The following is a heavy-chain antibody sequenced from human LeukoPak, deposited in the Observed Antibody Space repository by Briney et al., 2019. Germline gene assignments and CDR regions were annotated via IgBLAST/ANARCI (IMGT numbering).Heavy chain of an antibody. CDR2: XYSGGST. CDR1: GFTVSSNY. V-gene: IGHV3-53*01. D-gene: IGHD3-10*01. CDR3: AREVALGRGSGAFDI. J-gene: IGHJ3*02. Sequence: GGSLRLSCAASGFTVSSNYXSXXRQAPXXXLXXXXXXYSGGSTYYADSVKGRFTIXRDNSKNTLYLQMNSLRAEDTAVYYCAREVALGRGSGAFDIWGQGTMVTVSS.